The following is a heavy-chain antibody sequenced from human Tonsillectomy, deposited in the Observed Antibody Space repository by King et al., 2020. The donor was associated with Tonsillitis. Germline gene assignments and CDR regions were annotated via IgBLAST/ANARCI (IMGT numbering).Heavy chain of an antibody. D-gene: IGHD6-19*01. CDR3: ARVKAYSSGCYGNWFDP. Sequence: QLVQSGAEVKKPGASVKVSCKAXGYTFTSYGISWVRQAPGQGLEWMGWISAYNGSTNYAQKLQGRVTMTTDTSTSTAYMELRSLRSDDTAVYYCARVKAYSSGCYGNWFDPWGQGALVTVSS. V-gene: IGHV1-18*01. J-gene: IGHJ5*02. CDR2: ISAYNGST. CDR1: GYTFTSYG.